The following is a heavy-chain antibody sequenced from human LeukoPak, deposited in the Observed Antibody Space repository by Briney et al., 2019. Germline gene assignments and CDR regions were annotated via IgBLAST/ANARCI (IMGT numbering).Heavy chain of an antibody. J-gene: IGHJ3*02. V-gene: IGHV3-48*03. D-gene: IGHD1-26*01. Sequence: GGFLRLSCAASGFTFSSSEMNWVRQAPGKGLEWVSYISSSGSSKYYADSVKGRFTISRDNAKNSLYVQMNSLRVEDTAVYYCARDSGELGPDAFDIWGQGTMVTVSS. CDR3: ARDSGELGPDAFDI. CDR1: GFTFSSSE. CDR2: ISSSGSSK.